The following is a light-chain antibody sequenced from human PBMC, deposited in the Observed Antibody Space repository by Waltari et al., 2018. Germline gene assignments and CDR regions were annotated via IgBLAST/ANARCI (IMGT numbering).Light chain of an antibody. J-gene: IGLJ3*02. CDR2: GKN. Sequence: SSDLTQDPAVSVALGQTVRITCQGDSLRTYHATLFQQKPGQAPLFVVYGKNNRPSGIPDRFSGSNSGNTASLTITGAQAEDEADYYCYSRDSSANHRMFGGGTKLTVL. CDR3: YSRDSSANHRM. V-gene: IGLV3-19*01. CDR1: SLRTYH.